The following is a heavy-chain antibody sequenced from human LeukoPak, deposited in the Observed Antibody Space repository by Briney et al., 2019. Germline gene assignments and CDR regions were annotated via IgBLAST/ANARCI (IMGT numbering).Heavy chain of an antibody. J-gene: IGHJ4*02. D-gene: IGHD3-22*01. V-gene: IGHV4-34*01. CDR2: INHSGST. CDR1: GGSFSGYY. CDR3: ARMVARYYDSSGYLDY. Sequence: SETPSLTCAVYGGSFSGYYWSWIRQPPGKGLEWIGEINHSGSTNYNPSLKSRVTISVDTSKNQFSLKLSSVTAADTAVYYCARMVARYYDSSGYLDYWGQGTLVTVSS.